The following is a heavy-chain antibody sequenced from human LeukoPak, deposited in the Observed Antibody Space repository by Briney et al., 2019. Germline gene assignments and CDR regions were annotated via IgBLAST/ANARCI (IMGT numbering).Heavy chain of an antibody. CDR1: GYTFTGYY. Sequence: ASVKVSCKASGYTFTGYYMHWLRQAPGQGLEWMGWINPNSGGTNYAQKFQGRVTMTRDTSISTAYMELSRLRSDDTAVYYCARDGLATIIGYGMDVWGQGTTVTVSS. J-gene: IGHJ6*02. CDR2: INPNSGGT. D-gene: IGHD5-12*01. V-gene: IGHV1-2*02. CDR3: ARDGLATIIGYGMDV.